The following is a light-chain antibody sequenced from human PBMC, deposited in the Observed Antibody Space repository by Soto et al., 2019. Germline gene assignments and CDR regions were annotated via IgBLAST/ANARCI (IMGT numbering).Light chain of an antibody. Sequence: DIQMTQSPSTLSASVGDRVTITCRASQSVTNWLAWYQQKPGKAPNLLIYDASRLQSGIPSRFSGSGSGTEFTLAICSLKPDDFATYYCKQYTTYPYTFGQGTKLEIK. CDR3: KQYTTYPYT. J-gene: IGKJ2*01. CDR1: QSVTNW. CDR2: DAS. V-gene: IGKV1-5*01.